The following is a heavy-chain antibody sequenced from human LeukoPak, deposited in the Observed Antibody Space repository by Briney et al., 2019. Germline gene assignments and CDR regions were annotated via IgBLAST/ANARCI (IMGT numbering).Heavy chain of an antibody. D-gene: IGHD2-2*02. CDR3: ARRYCSSTSCHNNWFDP. V-gene: IGHV1-46*01. CDR1: GYTFTSYF. CDR2: INPSGGST. J-gene: IGHJ5*02. Sequence: ASVKVSCKASGYTFTSYFMHWVRQAPGQGLEWMGIINPSGGSTGNAQKFQDRVIMIRDTSTSTVYMELSSLRSEDTAVYYCARRYCSSTSCHNNWFDPWGQGTLVTVSS.